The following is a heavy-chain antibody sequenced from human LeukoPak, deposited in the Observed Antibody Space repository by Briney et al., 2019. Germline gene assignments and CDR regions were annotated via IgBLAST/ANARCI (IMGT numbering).Heavy chain of an antibody. J-gene: IGHJ6*03. V-gene: IGHV4-59*01. Sequence: SETLSLTCTVSGGSISSYYWSWIRQPPGKGQEWIGYIYYSGSTNYNPSLKSRVTISVDTSKNQFSLKLSSVTAADTAVYYCARWSSFYYYYMDVWGKGTTVTVSS. CDR1: GGSISSYY. D-gene: IGHD6-13*01. CDR3: ARWSSFYYYYMDV. CDR2: IYYSGST.